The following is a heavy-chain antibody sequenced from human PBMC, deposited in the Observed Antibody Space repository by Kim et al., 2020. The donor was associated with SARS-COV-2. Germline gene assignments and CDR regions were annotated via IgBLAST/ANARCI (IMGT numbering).Heavy chain of an antibody. J-gene: IGHJ5*02. CDR2: INHAGST. CDR3: AKTMPTYFNVLTGSPTTYWFDP. Sequence: SETLSLTCSVYNGSFSYYYWIWIRQAPGKTLEWIAAINHAGSTKYNPSLKSRVTISIDTSKNLFSLKLSSMTAADTAVYYCAKTMPTYFNVLTGSPTTYWFDPWCQGTQVTVSS. CDR1: NGSFSYYY. D-gene: IGHD3-9*01. V-gene: IGHV4-34*01.